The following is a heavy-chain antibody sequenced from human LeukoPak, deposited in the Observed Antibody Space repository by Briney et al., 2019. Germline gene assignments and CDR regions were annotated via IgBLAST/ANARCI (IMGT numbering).Heavy chain of an antibody. Sequence: GGSLRLSCAASGFTFSSYAMSWVRQAPGKGLEWVSAISGNGGSTYYADSVKGRFTISGDNSKNTLYLQMNSLRAEDTAVYYCAKDPLSPEYYYYYYGMDVWGQGTTVTVSS. CDR2: ISGNGGST. CDR3: AKDPLSPEYYYYYYGMDV. CDR1: GFTFSSYA. D-gene: IGHD1-14*01. V-gene: IGHV3-23*01. J-gene: IGHJ6*02.